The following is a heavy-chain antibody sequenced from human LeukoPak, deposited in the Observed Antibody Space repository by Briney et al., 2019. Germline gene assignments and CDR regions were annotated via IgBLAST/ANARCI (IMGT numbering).Heavy chain of an antibody. CDR2: IIPIFGTA. V-gene: IGHV1-69*01. CDR3: AGSGSVNYYYYMDV. J-gene: IGHJ6*03. Sequence: ASVNVSCKASGGTFSSYAISWVRQAPGQGLEWMGGIIPIFGTANYAQKFQGRVTITADESTSTAYMELSSLRSEDTAVYYCAGSGSVNYYYYMDVWGKGTTVTISS. D-gene: IGHD3-10*01. CDR1: GGTFSSYA.